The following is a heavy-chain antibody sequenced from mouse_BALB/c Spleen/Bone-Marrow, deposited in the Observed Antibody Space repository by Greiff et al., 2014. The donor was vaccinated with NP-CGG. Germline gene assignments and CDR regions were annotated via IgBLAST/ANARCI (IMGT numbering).Heavy chain of an antibody. CDR1: GFTFSSFG. V-gene: IGHV5-17*02. J-gene: IGHJ4*01. D-gene: IGHD2-4*01. CDR2: ISSGSSTI. CDR3: TRKGALITHYYAMDY. Sequence: EVQRVEPGGGLVQPGGSRKLSCAASGFTFSSFGMHWVRQAPEKGLEWVAYISSGSSTIYYADTVKGRFTISRDNPKNTLFLQMTSLRSEDTAMYYCTRKGALITHYYAMDYWGQGTSVTVSS.